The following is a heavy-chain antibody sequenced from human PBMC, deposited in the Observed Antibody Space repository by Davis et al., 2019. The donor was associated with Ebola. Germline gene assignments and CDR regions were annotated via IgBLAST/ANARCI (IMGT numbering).Heavy chain of an antibody. D-gene: IGHD3-9*01. Sequence: PGGSLRLSCAASGFTFSSYALSWVRQAPGKGLEWVSAISGSGGSTYYADSVKGRFTISRDNSKNTLYLQMNSLRAEDTAVYYCAKSYYDYDILTGYWADYWGQGTLVTVSS. CDR2: ISGSGGST. CDR1: GFTFSSYA. J-gene: IGHJ4*02. V-gene: IGHV3-23*01. CDR3: AKSYYDYDILTGYWADY.